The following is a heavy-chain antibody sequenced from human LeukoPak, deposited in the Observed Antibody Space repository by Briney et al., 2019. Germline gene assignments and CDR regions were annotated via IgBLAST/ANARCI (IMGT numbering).Heavy chain of an antibody. CDR2: ISAYNGNT. J-gene: IGHJ4*02. D-gene: IGHD3-16*02. CDR1: GYTFTGYG. V-gene: IGHV1-18*01. Sequence: ASVKVSCKASGYTFTGYGISWVRQAPGQGLEWMGWISAYNGNTNYAQKLQGRVTMTTDTSTSTAYMELRSLRSDDTAVYYCARDNRYYDYVWGSYLYFDYWGQGTLVTVSS. CDR3: ARDNRYYDYVWGSYLYFDY.